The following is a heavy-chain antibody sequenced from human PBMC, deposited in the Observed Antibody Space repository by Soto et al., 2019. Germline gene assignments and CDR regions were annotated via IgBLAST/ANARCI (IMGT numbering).Heavy chain of an antibody. CDR2: ISFDGSNK. Sequence: QVQLVESGGGVVQPGRSLRLSCAASGFTFSSYAMHWVRQAPGKGLEWVAVISFDGSNKYYADSVKDRFTVSRDNSKNTLCVQMSSLRSDDTAVYYCGKERRFGNGYNVGFDYWGQGTLVTVSS. J-gene: IGHJ4*02. V-gene: IGHV3-30-3*01. D-gene: IGHD3-10*01. CDR3: GKERRFGNGYNVGFDY. CDR1: GFTFSSYA.